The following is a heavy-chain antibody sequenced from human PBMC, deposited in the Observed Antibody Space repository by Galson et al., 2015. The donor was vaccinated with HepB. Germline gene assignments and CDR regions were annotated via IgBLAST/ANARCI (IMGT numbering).Heavy chain of an antibody. CDR1: GFTFSNAW. CDR2: IESKTDGGTT. J-gene: IGHJ3*01. D-gene: IGHD3-22*01. V-gene: IGHV3-15*04. Sequence: SLRLSCAASGFTFSNAWMSWVRQAPGKGLEWVGRIESKTDGGTTDYAAPVKGRFTISRDDSKNTLYLQMNSLKTEDTAVYYCTTIPQYDSSGYGPWGQGTMVTVSS. CDR3: TTIPQYDSSGYGP.